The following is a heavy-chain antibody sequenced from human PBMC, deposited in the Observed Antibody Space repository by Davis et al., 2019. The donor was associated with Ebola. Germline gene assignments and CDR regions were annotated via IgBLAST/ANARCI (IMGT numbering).Heavy chain of an antibody. J-gene: IGHJ4*02. Sequence: GESLKISCKGSGYSFTSYWIGWVRQMPGNGLEWMGIIYPGDPDTRYSPSFQGQVTISADKSIPTAYLQWSSLRASDTAMYYCARFLEWKADYWGQGTLVTVSS. D-gene: IGHD3-3*01. V-gene: IGHV5-51*01. CDR3: ARFLEWKADY. CDR2: IYPGDPDT. CDR1: GYSFTSYW.